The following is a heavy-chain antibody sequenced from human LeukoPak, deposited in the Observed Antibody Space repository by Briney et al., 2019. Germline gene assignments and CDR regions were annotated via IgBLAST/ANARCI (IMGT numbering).Heavy chain of an antibody. CDR1: GYTFTDYY. Sequence: GASVKVSCKASGYTFTDYYIHWVRQAPGQGLEWMGWINPNSGGTNYAQKFQGRVTMTRDTSILTAYMELIRLRSDDTAVYYCAKAGPIGYCSNGVCRGNWFDPLGPGNPGHRLL. V-gene: IGHV1-2*02. CDR3: AKAGPIGYCSNGVCRGNWFDP. CDR2: INPNSGGT. D-gene: IGHD2-8*01. J-gene: IGHJ5*02.